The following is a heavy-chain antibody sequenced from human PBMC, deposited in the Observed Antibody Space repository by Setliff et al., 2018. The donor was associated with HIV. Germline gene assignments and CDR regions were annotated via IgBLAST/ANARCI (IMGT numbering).Heavy chain of an antibody. CDR1: GDSFKSGYY. CDR2: VFYRGGA. Sequence: KPSETLSLTCAAFGDSFKSGYYWGWVRQPPRKTLQWLGSVFYRGGAYYNPSLKTRLTMSLDTSKNQFSLNLTSVTAADTAVYFCARAKTTGSFFDKIHAAFNVWGPGTLVTVSS. V-gene: IGHV4-38-2*01. D-gene: IGHD4-17*01. CDR3: ARAKTTGSFFDKIHAAFNV. J-gene: IGHJ3*01.